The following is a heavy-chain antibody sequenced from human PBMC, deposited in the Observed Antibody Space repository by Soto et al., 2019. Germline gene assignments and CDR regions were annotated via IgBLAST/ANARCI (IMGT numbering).Heavy chain of an antibody. CDR3: TRGGTSATHWGLFYD. J-gene: IGHJ4*02. CDR2: INGDGSTT. V-gene: IGHV3-74*01. Sequence: EVQLVESGGGLVQPGGSLRLSCAASGFTFSNYWIHWVRQAPGEGLVWVSRINGDGSTTTYADFVKGRFTISRDNAKNTLYLQMDSLGADDTAVYYCTRGGTSATHWGLFYDWGQGALVTVSS. D-gene: IGHD7-27*01. CDR1: GFTFSNYW.